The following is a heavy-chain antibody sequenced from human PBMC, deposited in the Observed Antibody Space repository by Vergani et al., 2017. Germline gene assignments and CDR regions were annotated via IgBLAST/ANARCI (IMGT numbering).Heavy chain of an antibody. V-gene: IGHV1-8*02. D-gene: IGHD5-18*01. Sequence: QVQLVQSGAEVKKPGSSVKVSCKASGGTFSSYAINWVRQATGQWVEWMGWMKPNSGNTGYAQKFQGRVTMTRNTSIRTAYMELSSLRSGDTAVYYCAREYSYVRRLYYYYMDVWGKGTTVTVSS. CDR3: AREYSYVRRLYYYYMDV. J-gene: IGHJ6*03. CDR1: GGTFSSYA. CDR2: MKPNSGNT.